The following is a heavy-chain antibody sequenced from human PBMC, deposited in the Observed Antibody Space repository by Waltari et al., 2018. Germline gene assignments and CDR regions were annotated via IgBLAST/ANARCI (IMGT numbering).Heavy chain of an antibody. CDR1: GGSISSYY. V-gene: IGHV4-59*01. CDR2: IYSSGST. D-gene: IGHD4-17*01. CDR3: ARATVTTLFDF. J-gene: IGHJ4*02. Sequence: QVQLQESGPGLVKPSETLSLTCTVSGGSISSYYSSWIRQPPGKGLEWIGYIYSSGSTNYNPSLKSRVTISVDTSKNQFSLKLSSVTAADTAVYYCARATVTTLFDFWGQGTLVTVSS.